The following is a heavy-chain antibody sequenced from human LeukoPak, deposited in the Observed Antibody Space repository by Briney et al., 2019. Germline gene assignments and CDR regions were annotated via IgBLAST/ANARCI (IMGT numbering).Heavy chain of an antibody. CDR3: AKNYYDTSGYQDYYYYYDMDV. J-gene: IGHJ6*03. Sequence: GASVKVSCKASGYTFTGYYMHLVRQAPGQGLEWMGWINPNSGGTNYAQKFQGRVTMTRDTSISTAYMELSRLRSDDTAVYYCAKNYYDTSGYQDYYYYYDMDVWGKGTTVTVSS. D-gene: IGHD3-22*01. CDR2: INPNSGGT. V-gene: IGHV1-2*02. CDR1: GYTFTGYY.